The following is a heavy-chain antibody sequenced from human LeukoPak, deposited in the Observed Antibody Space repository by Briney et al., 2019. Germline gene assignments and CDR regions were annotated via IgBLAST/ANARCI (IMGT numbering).Heavy chain of an antibody. CDR2: IFYSGST. CDR1: GGSISNTIYH. D-gene: IGHD2-2*01. Sequence: SETLSLTCTVSGGSISNTIYHWGWIRQPPGKGLQWIGSIFYSGSTYYNPSLKSRVTISVDTSTNQFSLKLNSVTAADTAVYYCARAGQGYCSSASCFLSLDYWGQGTLVTVSS. CDR3: ARAGQGYCSSASCFLSLDY. V-gene: IGHV4-39*07. J-gene: IGHJ4*02.